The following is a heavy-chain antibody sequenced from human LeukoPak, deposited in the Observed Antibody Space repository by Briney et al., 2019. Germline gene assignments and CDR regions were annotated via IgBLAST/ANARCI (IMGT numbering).Heavy chain of an antibody. CDR3: ARASGVGDHFARYYYYYYMDV. Sequence: SETLSLTCIVFGGSVVYESNYWSWIRQPAGKGLEWIGRIHTSGSTNYSPSLKSRVTISVDLSKNQFYLKLSSVTAADTDVYYCARASGVGDHFARYYYYYYMDVWGKGTTVTVSS. J-gene: IGHJ6*03. CDR1: GGSVVYESNY. V-gene: IGHV4-61*02. CDR2: IHTSGST. D-gene: IGHD4-17*01.